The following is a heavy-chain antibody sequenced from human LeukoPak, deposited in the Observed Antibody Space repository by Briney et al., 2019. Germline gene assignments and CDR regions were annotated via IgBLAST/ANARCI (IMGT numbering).Heavy chain of an antibody. J-gene: IGHJ3*02. D-gene: IGHD3-10*01. CDR1: GYTFTSYD. CDR3: ARDRGWTNDGVDI. Sequence: ASVKVSCKASGYTFTSYDISWVRQAPGQGLEWMGWINPNTDATNYAQKFQGRVTMTRDTSISTAYMELISLRSDDTAVFYCARDRGWTNDGVDIWGQGTMVTVSS. CDR2: INPNTDAT. V-gene: IGHV1-2*02.